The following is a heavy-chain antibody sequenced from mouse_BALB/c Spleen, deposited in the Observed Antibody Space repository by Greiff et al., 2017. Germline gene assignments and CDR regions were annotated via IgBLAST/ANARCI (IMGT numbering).Heavy chain of an antibody. D-gene: IGHD1-2*01. V-gene: IGHV5-6*01. CDR3: ARHITTAPYAMDY. CDR2: ISSGGSYT. Sequence: EVQLVESGGDLVKPGGSLKLSCAASGFTFSSYGMSWVRQTPDKRLEWVATISSGGSYTYYPDSVKGRFTISRDNAKNTLYLQMSSLKSEDTAMYYCARHITTAPYAMDYWGQGTSVTVSS. J-gene: IGHJ4*01. CDR1: GFTFSSYG.